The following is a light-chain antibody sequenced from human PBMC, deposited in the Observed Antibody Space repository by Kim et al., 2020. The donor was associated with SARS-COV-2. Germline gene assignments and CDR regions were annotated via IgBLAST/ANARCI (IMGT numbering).Light chain of an antibody. CDR1: SLRSYY. J-gene: IGLJ3*02. CDR3: NSRDSSGNHLE. CDR2: GKN. V-gene: IGLV3-19*01. Sequence: ALGQTARITCQGDSLRSYYASWYQQKPGQAPVLVIYGKNNRPSGIPDRFSGSSSGNTASLTITGAQAEDEADYYCNSRDSSGNHLEFGGGTQLTVL.